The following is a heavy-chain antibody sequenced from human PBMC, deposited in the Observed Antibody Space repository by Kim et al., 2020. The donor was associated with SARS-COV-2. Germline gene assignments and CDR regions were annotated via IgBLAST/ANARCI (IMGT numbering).Heavy chain of an antibody. CDR1: EVTFSRYS. CDR2: ISDDAVST. J-gene: IGHJ3*02. Sequence: GGSLRLSCALSEVTFSRYSMSWVRQAPGKGLEWVSLISDDAVSTYYADSVRGRFTISRDNSNNTLYLQMNSLRVEDTALYYCCKDLRGIGGASDIWGQGTMVTVSS. CDR3: CKDLRGIGGASDI. D-gene: IGHD3-16*01. V-gene: IGHV3-23*01.